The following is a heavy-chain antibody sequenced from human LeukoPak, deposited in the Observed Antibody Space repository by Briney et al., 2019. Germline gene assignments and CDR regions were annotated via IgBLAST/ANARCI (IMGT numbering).Heavy chain of an antibody. CDR2: ISYDGSNK. J-gene: IGHJ3*02. CDR3: ARDYGSGWTDAFDI. Sequence: PGRSLRLSCAASGFTFSSYTMHWVRQAPGKGLEWVAVISYDGSNKYYADSVKDRFTISRDNSKNTLYLQMNSLRAEDTAVYYCARDYGSGWTDAFDIWGQGTMVTVSS. D-gene: IGHD6-19*01. V-gene: IGHV3-30*04. CDR1: GFTFSSYT.